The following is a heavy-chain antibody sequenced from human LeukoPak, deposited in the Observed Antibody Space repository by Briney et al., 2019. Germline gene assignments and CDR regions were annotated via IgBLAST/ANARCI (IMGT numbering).Heavy chain of an antibody. D-gene: IGHD6-13*01. J-gene: IGHJ4*02. CDR1: GFTFSSYE. Sequence: GGSLRLSCAASGFTFSSYEMNWVRQAPGKGLEWVSYISSSGSTIYYADSVKRRFTISRDNAKNSLYLQMNSLRAEDTAVYYCARVGYSSSWYRKYYFDYWGQGTLVTVSS. CDR2: ISSSGSTI. V-gene: IGHV3-48*03. CDR3: ARVGYSSSWYRKYYFDY.